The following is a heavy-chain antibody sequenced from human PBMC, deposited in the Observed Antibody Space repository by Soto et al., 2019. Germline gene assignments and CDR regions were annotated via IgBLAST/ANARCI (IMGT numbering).Heavy chain of an antibody. CDR2: ISYDGSNK. V-gene: IGHV3-30-3*01. Sequence: TGGSLRLSCAASGFTFSSYAMHWVRQAPGKGLEWVAVISYDGSNKYYADSVKGRFTISRDNSKNTLYLQMNSLRAEDTAVYYCARDSVTIFGVVTPYYYGMDVWGQGTTVTVSS. D-gene: IGHD3-3*01. J-gene: IGHJ6*02. CDR1: GFTFSSYA. CDR3: ARDSVTIFGVVTPYYYGMDV.